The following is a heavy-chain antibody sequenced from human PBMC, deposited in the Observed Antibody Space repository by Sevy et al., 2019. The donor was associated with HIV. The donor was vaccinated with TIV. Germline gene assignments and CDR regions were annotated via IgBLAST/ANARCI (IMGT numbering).Heavy chain of an antibody. V-gene: IGHV4-39*01. D-gene: IGHD6-19*01. Sequence: SETLSLTCTVSGGSISSSSYFWGWIRQPPGKGLEWIGSFYSTGSTSYNPPLRSRVTVSADTSTNQFSLRLTSVIATDTAVYYCATPRDSGWYEGTGGYFDLWGRGTLVTVSS. J-gene: IGHJ2*01. CDR2: FYSTGST. CDR1: GGSISSSSYF. CDR3: ATPRDSGWYEGTGGYFDL.